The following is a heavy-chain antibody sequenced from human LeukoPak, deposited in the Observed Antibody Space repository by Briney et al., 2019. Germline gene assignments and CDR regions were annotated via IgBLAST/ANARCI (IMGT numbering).Heavy chain of an antibody. V-gene: IGHV1-8*03. CDR3: ARGLGGWYSDAFDI. CDR1: GYTFSSYD. D-gene: IGHD6-19*01. J-gene: IGHJ3*02. CDR2: MNPNSGNT. Sequence: ASVKVSCKASGYTFSSYDINWVRQATGQGLEWMGWMNPNSGNTGYAQKFQGRVTITRNTSISTAYMELSSLRSEDTAVYYCARGLGGWYSDAFDIWGQGTMVTVSS.